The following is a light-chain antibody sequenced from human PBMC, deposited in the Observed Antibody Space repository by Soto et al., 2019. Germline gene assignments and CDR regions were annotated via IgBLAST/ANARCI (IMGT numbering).Light chain of an antibody. CDR3: SSYTGSSTLGVV. CDR1: SSDVGGYNY. J-gene: IGLJ2*01. V-gene: IGLV2-14*03. CDR2: DVS. Sequence: QSVLTQPASVSGSPGQSITISCTGTSSDVGGYNYVSWYQQHPGKAPKLMVYDVSNRPSGVSNRFSGSKSGNTASLTISGLQAEDEADYYCSSYTGSSTLGVVFGGGTKLPS.